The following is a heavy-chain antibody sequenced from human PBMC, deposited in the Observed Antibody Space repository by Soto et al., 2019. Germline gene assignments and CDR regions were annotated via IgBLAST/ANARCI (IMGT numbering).Heavy chain of an antibody. CDR1: GFTFSSYW. CDR3: ARALLTYYYYYGMDV. CDR2: IKQDGSEK. Sequence: GGSLRLSCAASGFTFSSYWMSWVRQAPGKGLEWVANIKQDGSEKYYVDSVKGRFTISRDNAKNSLYLQMNSLRAEDTAVYYCARALLTYYYYYGMDVWGQGTTVTVSS. J-gene: IGHJ6*02. V-gene: IGHV3-7*03. D-gene: IGHD2-21*01.